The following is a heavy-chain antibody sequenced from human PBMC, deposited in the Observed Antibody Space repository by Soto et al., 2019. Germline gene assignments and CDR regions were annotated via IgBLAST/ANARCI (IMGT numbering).Heavy chain of an antibody. CDR1: GASVSSASYY. CDR3: AREESEYSYTLVY. Sequence: QVQLQESGPGLVKPSETLSLTCAVSGASVSSASYYWSWIRQPPGRGLEWIGYIYDSGRTNYNPSLKSRVTMSLDTSQNQFSLKLSAVTAADTAVYYCAREESEYSYTLVYWGQGTLVTGSA. J-gene: IGHJ4*02. CDR2: IYDSGRT. V-gene: IGHV4-61*01. D-gene: IGHD5-18*01.